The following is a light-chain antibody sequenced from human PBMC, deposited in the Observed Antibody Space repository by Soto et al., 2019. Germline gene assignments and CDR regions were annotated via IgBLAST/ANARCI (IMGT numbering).Light chain of an antibody. J-gene: IGKJ2*01. CDR2: GAS. CDR1: QSVSSN. V-gene: IGKV3-15*01. CDR3: QQYNNWPPYT. Sequence: EIVMTQSPATLSVSPGERATLSCMASQSVSSNLAWYQQKPGQAPRLLIYGASTRATGIPARLSGSGSGTEFTLTLRSLQSEDFAVYYCQQYNNWPPYTFGQGTKLEI.